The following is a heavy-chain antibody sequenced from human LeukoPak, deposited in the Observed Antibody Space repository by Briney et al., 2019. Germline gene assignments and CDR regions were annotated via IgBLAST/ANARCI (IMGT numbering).Heavy chain of an antibody. CDR2: ISAYNGNT. CDR1: GYTFTGYY. CDR3: ARDLAAAASDYYYYYMDV. J-gene: IGHJ6*03. V-gene: IGHV1-18*04. Sequence: ASVKVSCKASGYTFTGYYMHWVRQAPGQGLEWMGWISAYNGNTNYAQKLQGRVTMTTDTSTSTAYMELRSLRSDDTAVYYCARDLAAAASDYYYYYMDVWGKGTTVTISS. D-gene: IGHD6-13*01.